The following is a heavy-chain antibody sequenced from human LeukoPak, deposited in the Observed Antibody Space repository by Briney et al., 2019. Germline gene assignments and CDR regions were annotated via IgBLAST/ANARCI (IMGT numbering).Heavy chain of an antibody. J-gene: IGHJ4*02. Sequence: GGSLRLSCAASGFTFSNAWMSWVRQAPGKGLEWVSYISSSSSTIYYADSVKGRFTISRDNAKNSLYLRMNSLRAEDTAVYYCARDRGDFDYWGQGTLVTVSS. CDR3: ARDRGDFDY. CDR1: GFTFSNAW. V-gene: IGHV3-48*01. CDR2: ISSSSSTI. D-gene: IGHD5-24*01.